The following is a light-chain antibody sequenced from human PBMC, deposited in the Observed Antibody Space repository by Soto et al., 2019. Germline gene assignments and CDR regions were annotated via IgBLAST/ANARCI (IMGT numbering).Light chain of an antibody. Sequence: QSALTQPASVSGSPGQSITISCTGTSSDVGSYNLVSWYQQHPGKAPKLMIYEGSKRPAGVSNRFSGFKSGTTASRTISGLQAEDEDDYYCCSYAGGAVFGGGTQLTVL. J-gene: IGLJ7*01. CDR1: SSDVGSYNL. V-gene: IGLV2-23*01. CDR3: CSYAGGAV. CDR2: EGS.